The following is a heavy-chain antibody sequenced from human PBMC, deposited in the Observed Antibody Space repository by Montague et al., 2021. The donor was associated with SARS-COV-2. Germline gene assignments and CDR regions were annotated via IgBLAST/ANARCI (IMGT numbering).Heavy chain of an antibody. CDR2: IYTSGTT. CDR3: ARFTAVTSSLDF. D-gene: IGHD4-17*01. Sequence: TLSLTCTVSGGSISSPGYYWSWTRQPAGKGLEWIGRIYTSGTTNYNPSLKSRVTISVDTSKNQFSLKLTSVTAADTAVYYCARFTAVTSSLDFWGQGTLVTVSS. CDR1: GGSISSPGYY. V-gene: IGHV4-61*02. J-gene: IGHJ4*02.